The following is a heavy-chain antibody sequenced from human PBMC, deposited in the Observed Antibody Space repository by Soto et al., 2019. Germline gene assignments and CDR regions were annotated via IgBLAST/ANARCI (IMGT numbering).Heavy chain of an antibody. J-gene: IGHJ4*02. CDR1: GYTFTSYY. Sequence: QVQLVQSGAEVKKPGASVKVSCKASGYTFTSYYMHWVRQAPGQGLEWMGIINPSGGSTSYAQKFQGRVNMTRDTSTSTVYMELSSLRSEDTAVYYCARDSGYAEPTDYWGQGTLVTFSS. V-gene: IGHV1-46*01. D-gene: IGHD5-12*01. CDR2: INPSGGST. CDR3: ARDSGYAEPTDY.